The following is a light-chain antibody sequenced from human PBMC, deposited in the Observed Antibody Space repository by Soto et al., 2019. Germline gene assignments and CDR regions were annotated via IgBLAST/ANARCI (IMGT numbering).Light chain of an antibody. J-gene: IGKJ3*01. CDR3: QQYATFPFT. CDR1: QSVSGSY. Sequence: IVLTQSPVTLSLSPGEGATLSCRASQSVSGSYLAWYQQKPGQAPRLLIYGASSRATGIPDRFSGSGSGTDCPVSISRLAPEDFGVCLCQQYATFPFTFGSGTKVDIK. CDR2: GAS. V-gene: IGKV3-20*01.